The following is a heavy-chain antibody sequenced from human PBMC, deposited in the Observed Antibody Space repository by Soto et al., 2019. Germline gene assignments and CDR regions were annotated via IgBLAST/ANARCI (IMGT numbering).Heavy chain of an antibody. CDR2: IYYIGST. J-gene: IGHJ6*02. CDR3: ARHVNDGVFEPPSSYCYGMEV. CDR1: GGSSSSSSYY. V-gene: IGHV4-39*01. D-gene: IGHD1-1*01. Sequence: LQLQESGPGLVKPSETLYLTCNVSGGSSSSSSYYWGWIRQPPGKGLEWIGSIYYIGSTYYNPSLTSPVTISVDPPKNQFSLKLSSVTAADTAVYYSARHVNDGVFEPPSSYCYGMEVWGQGTTVTGSS.